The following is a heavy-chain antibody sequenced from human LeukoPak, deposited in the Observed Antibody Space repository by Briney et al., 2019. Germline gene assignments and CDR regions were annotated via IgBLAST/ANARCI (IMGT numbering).Heavy chain of an antibody. V-gene: IGHV1-18*01. Sequence: ASVKLSCTASGYTFTSYGISWVRQAPGQGLEWMGWISAYNGNTNYAQKLQGRVTMTTDTSTSTAYMELRSLRSDDTAVYYCARESDIVATITSDYWGQGTLVTVSS. J-gene: IGHJ4*02. CDR1: GYTFTSYG. CDR2: ISAYNGNT. D-gene: IGHD5-12*01. CDR3: ARESDIVATITSDY.